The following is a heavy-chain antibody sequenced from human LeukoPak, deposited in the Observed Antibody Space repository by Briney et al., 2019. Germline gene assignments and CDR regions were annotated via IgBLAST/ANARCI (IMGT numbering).Heavy chain of an antibody. J-gene: IGHJ4*02. D-gene: IGHD6-19*01. CDR2: INHSGST. CDR3: ARGWGLYSSGWKN. V-gene: IGHV4-34*01. CDR1: GGSFSGYY. Sequence: SETLSLTCAVYGGSFSGYYWSWIRQPPGKGLEWIGEINHSGSTNYNPSLKSRVTISVDTSKSQFSPKLSSVTAADTAVYYCARGWGLYSSGWKNWGQGTLVTVSS.